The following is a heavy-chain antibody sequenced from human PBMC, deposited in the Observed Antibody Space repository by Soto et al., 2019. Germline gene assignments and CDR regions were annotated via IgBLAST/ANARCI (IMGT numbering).Heavy chain of an antibody. V-gene: IGHV4-34*01. CDR3: ARSLDNLLYYYYGMDV. J-gene: IGHJ6*02. CDR1: GGSFSGYY. CDR2: INHSGST. Sequence: PSETLSLTCAVYGGSFSGYYWSWIRQPPGKGLEWIGEINHSGSTNYNPSLKSRVTISVDTSKNQFSLKLSSVTAADTAVYYCARSLDNLLYYYYGMDVWGQGTTVTVS. D-gene: IGHD1-20*01.